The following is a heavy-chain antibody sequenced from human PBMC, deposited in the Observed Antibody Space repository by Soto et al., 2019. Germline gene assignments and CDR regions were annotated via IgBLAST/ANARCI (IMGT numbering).Heavy chain of an antibody. CDR3: ASHYYDSSGPPTYYFDY. Sequence: ASVKVSCKASGYTFTSYGISWVRQAPGQGLEWMGWISAYNGNTNYAQKLQGRVTMTTYTSTSTAYMELRSLRSDDTAVYYCASHYYDSSGPPTYYFDYWGQGTLVTVSS. CDR1: GYTFTSYG. CDR2: ISAYNGNT. J-gene: IGHJ4*02. D-gene: IGHD3-22*01. V-gene: IGHV1-18*01.